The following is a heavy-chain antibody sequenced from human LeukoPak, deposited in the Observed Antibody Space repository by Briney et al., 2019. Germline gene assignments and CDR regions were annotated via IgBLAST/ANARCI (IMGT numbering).Heavy chain of an antibody. J-gene: IGHJ4*02. CDR1: GFTFSDHF. CDR3: ARVSTTVAGSDYLDY. Sequence: GGSLRLSCAASGFTFSDHFMDWVRQAPGKGLEWAGRIRKRPNSYTTEYAASVQGRFAISRDDSKNSLYLQMNSLKTEDTAVYYCARVSTTVAGSDYLDYWGQGTQVTISS. D-gene: IGHD6-19*01. CDR2: IRKRPNSYTT. V-gene: IGHV3-72*01.